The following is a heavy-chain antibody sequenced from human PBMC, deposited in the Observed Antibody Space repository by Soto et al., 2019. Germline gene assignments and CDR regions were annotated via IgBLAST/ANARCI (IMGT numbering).Heavy chain of an antibody. Sequence: GASVKVSCKASGYTFISYAISWVRQVPGQGLEWMGRVSPYSGNTDSAQKFQGRVTMTTDTSTNTAYMDLRNLRSDDTAVYFCASDFLTRTPWGSATPQFSYYGMAVWGQGTTVTVSS. V-gene: IGHV1-18*01. CDR2: VSPYSGNT. J-gene: IGHJ6*02. CDR3: ASDFLTRTPWGSATPQFSYYGMAV. D-gene: IGHD3-9*01. CDR1: GYTFISYA.